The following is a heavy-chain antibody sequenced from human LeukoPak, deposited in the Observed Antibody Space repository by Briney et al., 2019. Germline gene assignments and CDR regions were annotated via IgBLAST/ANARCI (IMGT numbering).Heavy chain of an antibody. V-gene: IGHV4-34*01. J-gene: IGHJ4*02. CDR3: ARVPRYNWNADY. CDR2: INHSGST. Sequence: PSETLSLTCAVYGGSFSGYYWSWIRQPPGKGLEWNGEINHSGSTNYNPSLKSRVTISVDTSKNQFSLKLSSVTAADTAVYYCARVPRYNWNADYWGQGTLVTVSS. CDR1: GGSFSGYY. D-gene: IGHD1-20*01.